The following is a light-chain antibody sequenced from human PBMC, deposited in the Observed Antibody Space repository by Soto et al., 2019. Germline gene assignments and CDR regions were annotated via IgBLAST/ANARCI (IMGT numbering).Light chain of an antibody. CDR2: EVS. Sequence: QSALTQPASVSGSPGQSITISCTGTNSDVGGYDYVSWYQQHPGKAPNLMIYEVSHRPSGVSNRFSGSRSGNTASLTISGLQAEDEADYYCSSYTSSTTLGVFGGGTKLTVL. CDR1: NSDVGGYDY. CDR3: SSYTSSTTLGV. V-gene: IGLV2-14*01. J-gene: IGLJ3*02.